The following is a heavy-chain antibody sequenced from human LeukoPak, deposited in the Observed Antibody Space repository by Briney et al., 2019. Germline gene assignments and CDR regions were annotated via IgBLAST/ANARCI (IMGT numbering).Heavy chain of an antibody. V-gene: IGHV3-23*01. Sequence: GGSLRLSCAASGFTFSSYAMSWVRQAPGKGLEWVSAIRGSGGSTYYADSVKGRVTIYRDNSKNTLYLQMNSLRAEDTAVYYCAKDVEWEPIGDWFDPWGQGTLVTVSS. CDR2: IRGSGGST. CDR3: AKDVEWEPIGDWFDP. D-gene: IGHD1-26*01. CDR1: GFTFSSYA. J-gene: IGHJ5*02.